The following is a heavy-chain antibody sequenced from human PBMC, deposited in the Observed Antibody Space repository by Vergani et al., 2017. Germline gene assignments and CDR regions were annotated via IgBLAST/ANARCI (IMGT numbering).Heavy chain of an antibody. Sequence: QGQLAQSGAEVKKPGSSVKVSCKASGGTFSSNSISWVRQAPGQGLEWMGRIIPIFGTTSYAQKFQGRVTILADESTSTAYMELSSLRSEDTAVYYCASITLGYCSSTSCYTRGGGFDYMDVWGKXP. J-gene: IGHJ6*03. CDR1: GGTFSSNS. CDR2: IIPIFGTT. CDR3: ASITLGYCSSTSCYTRGGGFDYMDV. V-gene: IGHV1-69*13. D-gene: IGHD2-2*02.